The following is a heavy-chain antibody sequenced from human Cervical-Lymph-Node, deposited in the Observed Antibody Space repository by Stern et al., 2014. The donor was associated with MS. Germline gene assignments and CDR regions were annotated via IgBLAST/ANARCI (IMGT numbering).Heavy chain of an antibody. J-gene: IGHJ4*02. V-gene: IGHV1-18*01. Sequence: VQLVQSGDEVKKPGASVKVSCKASGYTFTNYGITWVRQAPGQGLEWMGWISAYKGNTNYEQNLQGRVTLTTDTSTSTVYMELRSLRSDDAAVYYCARAAGILDFWGQGTRVIVSS. CDR3: ARAAGILDF. CDR2: ISAYKGNT. CDR1: GYTFTNYG. D-gene: IGHD1-1*01.